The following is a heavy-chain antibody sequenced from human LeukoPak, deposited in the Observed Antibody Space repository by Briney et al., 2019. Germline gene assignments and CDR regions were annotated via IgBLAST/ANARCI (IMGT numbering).Heavy chain of an antibody. CDR1: GFTFSSFV. CDR2: ITPSSADT. V-gene: IGHV3-23*01. D-gene: IGHD3-22*01. CDR3: ARRADSNDKRRLDY. J-gene: IGHJ4*02. Sequence: GGSLRLSCATSGFTFSSFVMSWVRQAPGKGLEWVSTITPSSADTYCADSVKGRFTISRDNSKNTLYLQMNSLRAEDTALYYCARRADSNDKRRLDYWGQGTLVTVSS.